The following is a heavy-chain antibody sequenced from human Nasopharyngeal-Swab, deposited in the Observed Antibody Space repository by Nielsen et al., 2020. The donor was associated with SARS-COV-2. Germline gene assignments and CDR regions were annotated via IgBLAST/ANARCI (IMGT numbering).Heavy chain of an antibody. CDR2: ISSSSSTI. Sequence: GESLKISCAASGFTFSSYSMNWVRQAPGKGLEWVSYISSSSSTIYYADSVKGRFTISRDNAKNSLYLQMNSLRAEDTAVYYCATGYPLSARPSFDYWGQGTLVTVSS. J-gene: IGHJ4*02. CDR3: ATGYPLSARPSFDY. D-gene: IGHD5-18*01. CDR1: GFTFSSYS. V-gene: IGHV3-48*04.